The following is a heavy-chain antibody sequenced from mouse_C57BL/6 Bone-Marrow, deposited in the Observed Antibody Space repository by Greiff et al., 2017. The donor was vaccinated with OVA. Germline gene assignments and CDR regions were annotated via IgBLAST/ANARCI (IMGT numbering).Heavy chain of an antibody. V-gene: IGHV1-64*01. CDR2: IHPNSGST. CDR3: ASLYDYAY. J-gene: IGHJ2*01. D-gene: IGHD2-4*01. Sequence: GQGLEWIGMIHPNSGSTNYNEKFKSKATLTVDKSSSTAYMQLSSLTSEDSAVYYCASLYDYAYWGQGTTLTVSS.